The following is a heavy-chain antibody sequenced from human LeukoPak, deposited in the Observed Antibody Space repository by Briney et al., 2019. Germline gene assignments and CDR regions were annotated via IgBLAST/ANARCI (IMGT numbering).Heavy chain of an antibody. CDR1: GYTFTGYY. CDR3: ARVVAYYYGMDV. Sequence: ASVKVSCKASGYTFTGYYIHWVRQAPGQGLEWVGWINPNSGGTNYAQKFQGRVTMTRDTSIGTAYMELSRLRSDDTAVYYCARVVAYYYGMDVWGQGTTVTVSS. J-gene: IGHJ6*02. V-gene: IGHV1-2*02. D-gene: IGHD5-12*01. CDR2: INPNSGGT.